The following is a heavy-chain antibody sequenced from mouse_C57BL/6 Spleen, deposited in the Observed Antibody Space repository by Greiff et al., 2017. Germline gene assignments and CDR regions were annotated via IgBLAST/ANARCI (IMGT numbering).Heavy chain of an antibody. J-gene: IGHJ1*03. Sequence: VQLQQSGPELVKPGASVKISCKASGYTFTDYYMNWVKQSHGKSLEWIGDINPNNGGTSYNQKFKGKATLTVDKSSSTAYMELRSLTSEDSAVYYCARGTGYYGSREYFDVRGTGATNTVST. CDR3: ARGTGYYGSREYFDV. CDR2: INPNNGGT. D-gene: IGHD1-1*01. CDR1: GYTFTDYY. V-gene: IGHV1-26*01.